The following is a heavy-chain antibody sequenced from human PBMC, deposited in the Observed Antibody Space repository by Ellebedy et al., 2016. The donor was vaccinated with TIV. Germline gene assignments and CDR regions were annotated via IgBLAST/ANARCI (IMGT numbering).Heavy chain of an antibody. Sequence: AASVKVSCKASGYTFTSYAMHWVRQAPGQRLEWMGWINAGNGNTKYSQKFQGRVTITRDTSTSTAYMELRSLRSDDTAVYYCARLVYDYSFSDYWGQGTLVTVSS. D-gene: IGHD5/OR15-5a*01. CDR3: ARLVYDYSFSDY. V-gene: IGHV1-3*01. CDR2: INAGNGNT. J-gene: IGHJ4*02. CDR1: GYTFTSYA.